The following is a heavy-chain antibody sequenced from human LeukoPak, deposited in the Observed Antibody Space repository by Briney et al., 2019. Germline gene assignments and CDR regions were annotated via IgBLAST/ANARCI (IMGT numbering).Heavy chain of an antibody. J-gene: IGHJ6*03. CDR1: GFTFSSYL. V-gene: IGHV3-74*01. Sequence: HGGSLSRSYAASGFTFSSYLMHWVRQAPGKRLVWVSRINSEGSSTSYADSVKGRFTISRDNAKNTLYLQMNSLRAEDTAVYYCASPIAVADYYYYYYMDVWGKGTTVTVSS. D-gene: IGHD6-19*01. CDR3: ASPIAVADYYYYYYMDV. CDR2: INSEGSST.